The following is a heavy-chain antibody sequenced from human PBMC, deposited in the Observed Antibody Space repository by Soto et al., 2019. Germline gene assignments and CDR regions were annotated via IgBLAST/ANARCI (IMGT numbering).Heavy chain of an antibody. Sequence: ESVGGVVQPGRSLRLSCAASGFTFSSYGIHWVRQAPGKGLEWVAVISYDGTNKYYADSVKGRFTISRDNSKNTLYLQINSLRPEDTAVYHCAKDIISGSSYYFYGMDVWGQGTTVTVSS. CDR2: ISYDGTNK. D-gene: IGHD2-15*01. V-gene: IGHV3-30*18. CDR3: AKDIISGSSYYFYGMDV. J-gene: IGHJ6*02. CDR1: GFTFSSYG.